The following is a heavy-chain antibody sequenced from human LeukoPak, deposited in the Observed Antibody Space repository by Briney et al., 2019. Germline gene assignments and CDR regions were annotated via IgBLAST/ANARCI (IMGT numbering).Heavy chain of an antibody. D-gene: IGHD4-17*01. CDR3: ARALDYGDYDY. V-gene: IGHV3-48*03. CDR2: ISSSGSTI. CDR1: GFTFSSYE. Sequence: GGSLRLSCAASGFTFSSYEMNWVRHAPGKGLEWVSYISSSGSTIYYADSVKGRFTISRDNAKNSLYLQMNSLRAEDTAVYYCARALDYGDYDYWGQGTLVTVSS. J-gene: IGHJ4*02.